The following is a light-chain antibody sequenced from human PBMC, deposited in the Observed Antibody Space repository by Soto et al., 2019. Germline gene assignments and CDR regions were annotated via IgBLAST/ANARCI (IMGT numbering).Light chain of an antibody. V-gene: IGLV2-8*01. CDR1: SSDVGGYNF. Sequence: QAVVTQPPSASGSPGQSVTISCTGTSSDVGGYNFVSWYQQHPGKAPQLIIYEVTKRPSGVPDRFSGSKSGNTASLTVSGLQAEDEADYYCSSYAATNNYVFGSGTKVTVL. CDR2: EVT. J-gene: IGLJ1*01. CDR3: SSYAATNNYV.